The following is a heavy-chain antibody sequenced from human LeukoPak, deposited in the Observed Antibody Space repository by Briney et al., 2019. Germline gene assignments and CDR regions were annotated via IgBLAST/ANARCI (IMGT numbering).Heavy chain of an antibody. V-gene: IGHV4-59*01. CDR2: IYYSGST. CDR3: ARLVVPAVNYYYYYMDV. CDR1: GGSISSYY. Sequence: SETLSLTCTVSGGSISSYYWSWIRQPPGKGLEWIGYIYYSGSTNYNPSLKSRVTISVDTSKNQFSLKLSSVTAADTAVYYCARLVVPAVNYYYYYMDVWGKGTTVTVSS. D-gene: IGHD2-2*01. J-gene: IGHJ6*03.